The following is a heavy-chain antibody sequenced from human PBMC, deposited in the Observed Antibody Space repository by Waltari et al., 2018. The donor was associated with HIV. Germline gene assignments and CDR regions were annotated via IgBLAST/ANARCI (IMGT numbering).Heavy chain of an antibody. V-gene: IGHV3-30*02. J-gene: IGHJ6*02. D-gene: IGHD3-3*01. CDR3: AKELRFLSRYFGMDV. Sequence: QVQLVESGGGVVQPGGSLRLSCAASEFTFSSYGMHWVRQAPGNVREWVAFIRHDGSNKDKANSGKCRFTITMDNPKITLYLQMNSLRAEDTDMYYCAKELRFLSRYFGMDVWGQGTTVTVSS. CDR1: EFTFSSYG. CDR2: IRHDGSNK.